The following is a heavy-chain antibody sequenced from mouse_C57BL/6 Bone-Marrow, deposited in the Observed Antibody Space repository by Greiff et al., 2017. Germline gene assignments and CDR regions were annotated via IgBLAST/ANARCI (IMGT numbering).Heavy chain of an antibody. V-gene: IGHV8-12*01. Sequence: QVTLKVSGPGILQSSQTLSLTCSFSGFSLSTSGMGVSWIRQPSGKGLEWLAHIYWDDDKRYNPSLKSRLTIPKDTSRNQVFLKITSVDTADTATYYCARIALYYYGSSYWYFDVWGTGTTVTVSS. D-gene: IGHD1-1*01. J-gene: IGHJ1*03. CDR2: IYWDDDK. CDR1: GFSLSTSGMG. CDR3: ARIALYYYGSSYWYFDV.